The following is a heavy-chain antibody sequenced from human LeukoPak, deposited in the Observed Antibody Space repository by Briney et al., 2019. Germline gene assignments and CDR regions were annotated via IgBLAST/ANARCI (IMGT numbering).Heavy chain of an antibody. CDR1: GFTFSSYW. CDR3: AAGALYYYENSGYHY. J-gene: IGHJ4*02. CDR2: IKQDGSEK. D-gene: IGHD3-22*01. Sequence: GGSLRLSCAASGFTFSSYWMSWVRQAPGKGLEWVANIKQDGSEKYYVDSVKGRFTISRDNAKNSLYLQMNSLRSEDTAFYYCAAGALYYYENSGYHYWGQGTLVTVSS. V-gene: IGHV3-7*03.